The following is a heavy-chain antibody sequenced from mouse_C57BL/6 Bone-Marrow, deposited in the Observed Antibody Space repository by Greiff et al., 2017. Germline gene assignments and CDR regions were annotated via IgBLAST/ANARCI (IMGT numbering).Heavy chain of an antibody. V-gene: IGHV5-12*01. CDR3: ARHQADYSNYGGLYFDV. J-gene: IGHJ1*03. CDR1: GFTFSDYY. D-gene: IGHD2-5*01. Sequence: EVKLVESGGGLVQPGGSLKLSCAASGFTFSDYYLYWVRQTPEKRLEWVAYISNGGGSTYYPDTVKGRFTISRDNAKNTLYLQMSRLKSEDTAMYYCARHQADYSNYGGLYFDVWGTGTTVTVSS. CDR2: ISNGGGST.